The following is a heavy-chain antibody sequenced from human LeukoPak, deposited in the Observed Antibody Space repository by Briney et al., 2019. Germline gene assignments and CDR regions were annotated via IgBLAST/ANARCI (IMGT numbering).Heavy chain of an antibody. D-gene: IGHD3-9*01. J-gene: IGHJ4*02. CDR2: ICAYNSNT. CDR3: ARVYYPYNILTGLPDY. Sequence: ASVNVSCSASGSTFTSYGISLVRQAPGPGLGWMGLICAYNSNTNYSQALQGRVTMTTATSTSTAYMELRSLRSDDTAVYYCARVYYPYNILTGLPDYWGQGTLVTVSS. V-gene: IGHV1-18*04. CDR1: GSTFTSYG.